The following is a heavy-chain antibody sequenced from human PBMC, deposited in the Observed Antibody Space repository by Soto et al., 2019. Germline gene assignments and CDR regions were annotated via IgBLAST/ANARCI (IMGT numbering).Heavy chain of an antibody. Sequence: GGSLSLSCAASGFTVSSNYMSRVRQAPGKGLEWVSVIYSGGSTYYADSVKGRFTISRDNSKNTLYLQMNSLRAEDTAVYYCASNPYSNYFDYWGQGTRVTVTS. V-gene: IGHV3-53*01. D-gene: IGHD4-4*01. CDR1: GFTVSSNY. CDR3: ASNPYSNYFDY. CDR2: IYSGGST. J-gene: IGHJ4*02.